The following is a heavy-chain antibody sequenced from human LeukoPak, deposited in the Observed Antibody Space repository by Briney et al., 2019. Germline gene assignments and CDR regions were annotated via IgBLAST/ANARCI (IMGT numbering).Heavy chain of an antibody. J-gene: IGHJ4*02. Sequence: GSLRLSCSASGFTFSSHWMNWVRQAPGKGLEWVANIKQDGSEKYYVDSVKGRFTISRDNAKNSLYLQMNSLRAEDTALYYCAGIAVAGRSIFDYWGQGTLVTVSS. CDR2: IKQDGSEK. CDR1: GFTFSSHW. V-gene: IGHV3-7*05. CDR3: AGIAVAGRSIFDY. D-gene: IGHD6-19*01.